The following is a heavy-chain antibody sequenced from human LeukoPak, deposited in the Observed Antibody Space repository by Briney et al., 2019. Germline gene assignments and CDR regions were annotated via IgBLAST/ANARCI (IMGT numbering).Heavy chain of an antibody. CDR2: ISSNGGST. Sequence: GGSLRLSCAASGFTFSSYAMHWDRQAPGKGLEYVSAISSNGGSTYYANSVKGRFTISRDNSKNTLYLQMGSLRAEDMAVYYCARGEQWLDYWGQGTLVTVSS. CDR3: ARGEQWLDY. D-gene: IGHD6-19*01. V-gene: IGHV3-64*01. CDR1: GFTFSSYA. J-gene: IGHJ4*02.